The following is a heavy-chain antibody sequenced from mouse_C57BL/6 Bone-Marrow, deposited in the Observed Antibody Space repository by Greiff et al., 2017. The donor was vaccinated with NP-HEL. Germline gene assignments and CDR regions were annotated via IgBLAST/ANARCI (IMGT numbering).Heavy chain of an antibody. D-gene: IGHD2-5*01. Sequence: EVMLVESGGDLVKPGGSLKLSCAASGFTFSSYGMSWVRRTPDKRLEWVATISSGGSYTYYPESVKGRFTISRDNAKNTLYLQMSSLKSEDTAMYYCARHYYSNYFDYWGQGTTLTVSS. CDR1: GFTFSSYG. CDR3: ARHYYSNYFDY. J-gene: IGHJ2*01. V-gene: IGHV5-6*02. CDR2: ISSGGSYT.